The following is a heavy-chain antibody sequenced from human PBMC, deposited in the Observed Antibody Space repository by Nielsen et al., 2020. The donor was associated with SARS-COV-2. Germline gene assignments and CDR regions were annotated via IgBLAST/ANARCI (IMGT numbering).Heavy chain of an antibody. CDR2: IYQRGST. CDR1: GASITSGDYS. V-gene: IGHV4-30-2*01. Sequence: SETLSLTCAVSGASITSGDYSWSWIRQPPGKGLEWIGHIYQRGSTFHNPSLKSRVTMSVDTSRTQFSLKLTSVTAADTAVYFCVRGKPNYSDSSGFYYYFANWGQGTLVTVSS. CDR3: VRGKPNYSDSSGFYYYFAN. J-gene: IGHJ4*02. D-gene: IGHD3-22*01.